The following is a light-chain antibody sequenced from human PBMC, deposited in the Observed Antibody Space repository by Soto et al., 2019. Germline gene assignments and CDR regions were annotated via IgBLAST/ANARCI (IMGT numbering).Light chain of an antibody. J-gene: IGKJ1*01. V-gene: IGKV1-5*01. CDR2: DAS. CDR3: QQYNSYSRT. CDR1: QSISSW. Sequence: DIQMAESPSSLSAAVGGRVNISFRASQSISSWLAWYQQKPGKAPKLLIYDASSLESGVPSRFSGSGSGTEFTLTISSLQPDDFATYYCQQYNSYSRTFGQGTKV.